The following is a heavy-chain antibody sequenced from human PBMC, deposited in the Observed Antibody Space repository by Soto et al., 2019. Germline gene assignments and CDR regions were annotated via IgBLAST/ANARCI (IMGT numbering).Heavy chain of an antibody. CDR3: VSRDRSVRAFDI. Sequence: GGSLSLACAASEFSVNSNHMNWVRQAPGKGLEWVSIIYAGGMTYYADSVRGRFTISRDISKNMVYLQMNSLRDEDTAVYYCVSRDRSVRAFDIWGQGTMVTVSS. J-gene: IGHJ3*02. V-gene: IGHV3-53*01. CDR2: IYAGGMT. CDR1: EFSVNSNH. D-gene: IGHD3-22*01.